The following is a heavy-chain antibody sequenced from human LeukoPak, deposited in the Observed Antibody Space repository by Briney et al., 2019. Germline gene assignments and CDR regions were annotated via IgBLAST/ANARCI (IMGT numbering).Heavy chain of an antibody. CDR3: ARVRGSSGWFDP. CDR1: GYTFTSYD. J-gene: IGHJ5*02. CDR2: MNPNSGNT. D-gene: IGHD6-6*01. V-gene: IGHV1-8*01. Sequence: ASVKVSCKASGYTFTSYDINWVRQATGQGLEWMGWMNPNSGNTGYAQKFQGRVTMTRNTSISTAYMELSSLRSEDTAVYYCARVRGSSGWFDPWGQGTPVTVSS.